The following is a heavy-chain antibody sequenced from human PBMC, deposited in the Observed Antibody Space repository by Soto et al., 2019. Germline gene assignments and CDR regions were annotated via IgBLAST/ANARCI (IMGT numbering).Heavy chain of an antibody. J-gene: IGHJ4*02. V-gene: IGHV6-1*01. CDR1: GDSVSSNTAA. CDR3: ARDELHYKPPFDS. D-gene: IGHD3-10*01. CDR2: TFYRSKWFN. Sequence: SQTLSLTCDISGDSVSSNTAAWNWIRQSPSRGLEWLGRTFYRSKWFNDYAVSVKSRITITPDTSKNQFSLHLNSVTPEDTAIYYCARDELHYKPPFDSWGQGTLVTVSS.